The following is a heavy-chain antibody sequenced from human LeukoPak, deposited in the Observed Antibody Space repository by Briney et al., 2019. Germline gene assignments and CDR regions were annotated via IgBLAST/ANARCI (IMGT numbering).Heavy chain of an antibody. CDR1: GVTFSGSG. D-gene: IGHD3-22*01. Sequence: PGGSLRLSCAASGVTFSGSGVHWVRQASGKGLEWVGRIRSKANSYATAFPASVKGRFTISRDDSKNTAYLQMNSLKTEDTAVYYCAKSSYYDASGYYREYYFDYWGQGTLVTVSS. J-gene: IGHJ4*02. V-gene: IGHV3-73*01. CDR2: IRSKANSYAT. CDR3: AKSSYYDASGYYREYYFDY.